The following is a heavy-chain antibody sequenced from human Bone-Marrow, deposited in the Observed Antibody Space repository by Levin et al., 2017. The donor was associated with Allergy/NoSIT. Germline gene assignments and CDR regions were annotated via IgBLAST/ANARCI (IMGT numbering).Heavy chain of an antibody. CDR1: GGSISSGGYY. V-gene: IGHV4-31*03. Sequence: SSETLSLTCTVSGGSISSGGYYWSWIRQHPGKGLEWIGYIYYSGSTYYNPSLKSRVTISVDTSKNQFSLKLSSVTAADTAVYYCARVLDSILDYWGQGTLVTVSS. D-gene: IGHD3-22*01. J-gene: IGHJ4*02. CDR3: ARVLDSILDY. CDR2: IYYSGST.